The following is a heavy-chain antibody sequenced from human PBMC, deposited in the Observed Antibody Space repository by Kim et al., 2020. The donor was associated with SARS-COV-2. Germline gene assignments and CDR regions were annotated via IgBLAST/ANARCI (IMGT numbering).Heavy chain of an antibody. CDR1: GYTFTGYY. V-gene: IGHV1-2*02. D-gene: IGHD6-13*01. CDR2: INPNSGGT. CDR3: ARMPVTAAGPGTMNLYYYGMDV. J-gene: IGHJ6*02. Sequence: ASVKVSCKASGYTFTGYYMHWVRQAPGQGLEWMGWINPNSGGTNYAQKFQGRVTMTRDTSISTAYMELSRLRSDDTAVYYCARMPVTAAGPGTMNLYYYGMDVWGQGTTVTVSS.